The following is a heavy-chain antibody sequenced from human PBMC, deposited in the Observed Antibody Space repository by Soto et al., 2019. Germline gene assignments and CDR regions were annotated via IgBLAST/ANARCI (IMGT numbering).Heavy chain of an antibody. D-gene: IGHD6-6*01. CDR2: IYYSGST. V-gene: IGHV4-59*08. Sequence: SETLSLTCAVSGGSISSYYWSWIRQPPGKGLEGIGNIYYSGSTNYNPSLKSRVTISVDTSKNQFSLKLSSVTAADTAVYYCARLDRPPGDYYYYMDVWGKGTTVTVSS. J-gene: IGHJ6*03. CDR1: GGSISSYY. CDR3: ARLDRPPGDYYYYMDV.